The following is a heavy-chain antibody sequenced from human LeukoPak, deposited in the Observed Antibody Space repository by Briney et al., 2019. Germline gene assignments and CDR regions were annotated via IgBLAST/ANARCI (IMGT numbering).Heavy chain of an antibody. CDR1: GGSISSYY. Sequence: SETLSLTCTVSGGSISSYYWSWIRQPAGKGLEWIGRIYTSGSTNYNPSLKSRVTISVDTSKNQFSLKLSSVTAADTAVYYCARHPPGEDYGSNSGSNYWGQGTLVTVSS. CDR2: IYTSGST. V-gene: IGHV4-4*07. J-gene: IGHJ4*02. D-gene: IGHD4-23*01. CDR3: ARHPPGEDYGSNSGSNY.